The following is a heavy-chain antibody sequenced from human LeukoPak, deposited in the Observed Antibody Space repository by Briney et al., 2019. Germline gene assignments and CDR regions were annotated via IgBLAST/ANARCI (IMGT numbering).Heavy chain of an antibody. CDR1: GDSVSSNSAA. J-gene: IGHJ4*02. CDR2: TYYRSKWHS. Sequence: SQTLSLTCAISGDSVSSNSAAWNWIRQSPSRDLEWLGRTYYRSKWHSYYAPSVKSRITINPDTSKNQFSLQLKSVTPEDTAVYYCARMVGLVSDFWGQGTLVTVSS. D-gene: IGHD3-10*01. V-gene: IGHV6-1*01. CDR3: ARMVGLVSDF.